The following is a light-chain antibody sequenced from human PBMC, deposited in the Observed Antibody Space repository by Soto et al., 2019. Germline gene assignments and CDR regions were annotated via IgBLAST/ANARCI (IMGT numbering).Light chain of an antibody. V-gene: IGKV3-20*01. CDR1: QSFDSNY. Sequence: EIVLTQSPGTLSLSPGERATLSCRASQSFDSNYLAWYQQKPGQAPKLLIYGASSRATGIPDRFSGSGSGTDFTLTISRLEPEDFSVYYCQQYGSSPFPFGPGTKVDI. CDR3: QQYGSSPFP. CDR2: GAS. J-gene: IGKJ3*01.